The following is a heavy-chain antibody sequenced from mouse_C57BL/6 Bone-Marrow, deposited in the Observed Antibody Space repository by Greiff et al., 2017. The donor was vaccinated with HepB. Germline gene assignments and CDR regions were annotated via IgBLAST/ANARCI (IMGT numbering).Heavy chain of an antibody. CDR3: AREGTTVVEWYFDV. V-gene: IGHV5-16*01. Sequence: EVKLQESEGGLVQPGSSMKLSCTASGFTFSDYYMAWVRQVPEKGLEWVANINYDGSSTYYLDSLKSRFIISRDNAKNILYLQMSSLKSEDTATYYCAREGTTVVEWYFDVWGTGTTVTVSS. CDR2: INYDGSST. J-gene: IGHJ1*03. D-gene: IGHD1-1*01. CDR1: GFTFSDYY.